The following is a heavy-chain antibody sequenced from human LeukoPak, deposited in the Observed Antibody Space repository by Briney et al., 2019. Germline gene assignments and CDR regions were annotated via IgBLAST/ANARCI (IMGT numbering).Heavy chain of an antibody. V-gene: IGHV3-30-3*01. Sequence: GGSLRLSCAASGFTFSSYTIHWVRQAPGKGLEWVAVISYDGINTYYADSVKGRFTLSRDNSKNTLYLQMNSLRSEDTAVYYCARDGPYYDVLTGYPPFDYWGQGTLVTVSS. CDR2: ISYDGINT. CDR1: GFTFSSYT. CDR3: ARDGPYYDVLTGYPPFDY. D-gene: IGHD3-9*01. J-gene: IGHJ4*02.